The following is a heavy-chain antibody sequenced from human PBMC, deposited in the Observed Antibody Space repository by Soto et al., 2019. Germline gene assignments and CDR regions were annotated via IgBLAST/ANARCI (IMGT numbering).Heavy chain of an antibody. CDR2: IHYSGST. V-gene: IGHV4-61*01. Sequence: QVQLQESGPGLVKPSETLSLTCTVPGGSGSIGTYYWSWIRQPPGKGLEWIGFIHYSGSTNYNPSLKSRVTMSLDTSKNLFSLKLTSVNAADTAVYYCTRGGDAYKNGHWGQGTLVTVYS. J-gene: IGHJ4*02. D-gene: IGHD2-21*01. CDR3: TRGGDAYKNGH. CDR1: GGSGSIGTYY.